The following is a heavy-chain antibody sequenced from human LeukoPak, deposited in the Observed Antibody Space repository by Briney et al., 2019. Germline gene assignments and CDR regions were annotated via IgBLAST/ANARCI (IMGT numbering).Heavy chain of an antibody. Sequence: GGSLRLSCAASGFTFSSYSMNWVRQAPGKGLEWVSSISSSSSYIYYADSVKGRFTISRDSAKNSLYLQMNSLRAEDSAVYYCARDLVGDFWSGPANDAFDIWGQGTMVTVSS. J-gene: IGHJ3*02. D-gene: IGHD3-3*01. CDR1: GFTFSSYS. CDR2: ISSSSSYI. V-gene: IGHV3-21*01. CDR3: ARDLVGDFWSGPANDAFDI.